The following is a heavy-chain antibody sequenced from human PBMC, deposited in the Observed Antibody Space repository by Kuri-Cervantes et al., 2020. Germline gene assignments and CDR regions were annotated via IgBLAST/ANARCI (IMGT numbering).Heavy chain of an antibody. CDR3: ARAGQVDSYLTRFDY. Sequence: LSLTCAASGFTFSSYAMHWVRQAPGKGLEWVAVISYDGNDKYSTDSVKGRFTISRDNAKNSLYLQMNSLRAEDTAVYYCARAGQVDSYLTRFDYWGQGTLVTVSS. CDR2: ISYDGNDK. J-gene: IGHJ4*02. V-gene: IGHV3-30*03. D-gene: IGHD5-18*01. CDR1: GFTFSSYA.